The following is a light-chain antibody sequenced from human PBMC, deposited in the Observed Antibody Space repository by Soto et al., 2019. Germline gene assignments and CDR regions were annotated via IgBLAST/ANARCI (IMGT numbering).Light chain of an antibody. Sequence: EIVMTQSPATLSVSPGERATLSCRASQSVSSNLAWYQQKPGQAPRLLIYGASHRATGIPARFSGSRSGTEFTLTLCSLQSEDVAVYYCQQYNTWPPYTFGQGTKLEIK. V-gene: IGKV3-15*01. CDR1: QSVSSN. CDR2: GAS. J-gene: IGKJ2*01. CDR3: QQYNTWPPYT.